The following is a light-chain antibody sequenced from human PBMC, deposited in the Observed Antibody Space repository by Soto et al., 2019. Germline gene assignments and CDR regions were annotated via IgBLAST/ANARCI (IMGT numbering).Light chain of an antibody. CDR2: GAS. Sequence: DIQMTQSPSTLSASVGDRVTITCRASQSISNWLAWYQQKPGKAPKLLIYGASSLESGVPSRFSGSGSGTEFTLTIRSLQPDDFANYFCQQYKSYSLFFGQGTKLEIK. V-gene: IGKV1-5*01. CDR3: QQYKSYSLF. J-gene: IGKJ2*01. CDR1: QSISNW.